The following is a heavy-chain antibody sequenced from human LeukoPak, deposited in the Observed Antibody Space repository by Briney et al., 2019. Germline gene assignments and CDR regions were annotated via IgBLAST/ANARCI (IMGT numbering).Heavy chain of an antibody. CDR3: ARQSYSSGWYSDY. CDR2: IYYSGGT. CDR1: GGSISSYY. J-gene: IGHJ4*02. Sequence: SETLSLTCTVSGGSISSYYWSWIRQPPGKGLEWIGYIYYSGGTNYNPSLKSRVTISVDTSKNQFSLKLSSVAAADTAVYYCARQSYSSGWYSDYWGQGTLVTVSS. V-gene: IGHV4-59*08. D-gene: IGHD6-19*01.